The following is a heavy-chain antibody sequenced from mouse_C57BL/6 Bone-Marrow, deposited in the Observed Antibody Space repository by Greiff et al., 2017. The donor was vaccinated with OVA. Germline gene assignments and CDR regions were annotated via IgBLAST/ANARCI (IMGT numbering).Heavy chain of an antibody. D-gene: IGHD3-2*02. CDR3: ARPLDSSGAPSYFDY. V-gene: IGHV7-3*01. Sequence: EVKVEESGGGLVQPGGSLSLSCAASGFTFTDYYMSWVRQPPGKALEWLGFIRNKANGYTTEYSASVKGRFTISRDNSQSILYLQMNALGAEDSATYYCARPLDSSGAPSYFDYWGQGTTLTVSS. CDR1: GFTFTDYY. CDR2: IRNKANGYTT. J-gene: IGHJ2*01.